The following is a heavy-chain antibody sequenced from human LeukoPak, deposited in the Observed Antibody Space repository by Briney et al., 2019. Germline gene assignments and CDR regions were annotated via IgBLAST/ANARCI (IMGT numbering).Heavy chain of an antibody. J-gene: IGHJ3*02. Sequence: SETLSLTCTVSGGSISSYYWSWIRQPPGKGLEWIGNIYDSGSTNYNPALKSRVTISVDTSKNQFSLKLRSVTAADTAVYYCARDAGYYDSTGYYYRVGAFDIWGQGTLVTVSS. CDR3: ARDAGYYDSTGYYYRVGAFDI. CDR1: GGSISSYY. V-gene: IGHV4-59*01. D-gene: IGHD3-22*01. CDR2: IYDSGST.